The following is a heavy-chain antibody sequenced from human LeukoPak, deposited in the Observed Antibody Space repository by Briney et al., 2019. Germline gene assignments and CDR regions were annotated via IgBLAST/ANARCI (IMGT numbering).Heavy chain of an antibody. V-gene: IGHV3-74*01. CDR2: INSDGSST. Sequence: GGSLRLSCAASGFTFSSYWMHWVRQAPGKGLVWVSRINSDGSSTSYADSVKGRFTISRDNAKNTLYLQMNSLRAEDTAMYYCAKDIGGSSWFLGFDYWGQGTLVTVSS. D-gene: IGHD6-13*01. CDR3: AKDIGGSSWFLGFDY. J-gene: IGHJ4*02. CDR1: GFTFSSYW.